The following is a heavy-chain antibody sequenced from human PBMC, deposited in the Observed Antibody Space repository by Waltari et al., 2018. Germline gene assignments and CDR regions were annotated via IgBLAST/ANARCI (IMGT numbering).Heavy chain of an antibody. Sequence: QLQLQESGPGLVKPSETLSLTCTVSGGSISSGSYYWGWIRQPPGKGLESIGYISYSGSTYYNMALKSRVTISVDTSKNQFSLKLSSVTAADTAVYYCARRAAIAATGPTYYMDVWGKGTTVTVSS. CDR2: ISYSGST. V-gene: IGHV4-39*07. D-gene: IGHD6-13*01. CDR3: ARRAAIAATGPTYYMDV. J-gene: IGHJ6*03. CDR1: GGSISSGSYY.